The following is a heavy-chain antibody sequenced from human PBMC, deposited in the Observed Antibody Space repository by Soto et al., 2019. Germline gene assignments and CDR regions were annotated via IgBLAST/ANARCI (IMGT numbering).Heavy chain of an antibody. V-gene: IGHV4-30-2*01. J-gene: IGHJ4*02. CDR1: GGSISSGGYS. Sequence: SETLSLTCAVSGGSISSGGYSWSWIRQPPGKGLEWIGYIYHSGSTYYNPSLKSRVTISVDRSKNQFSLKLSSVTAADTAVYYCAREVISDYFDYWGQGTLVTVSS. CDR2: IYHSGST. D-gene: IGHD3-22*01. CDR3: AREVISDYFDY.